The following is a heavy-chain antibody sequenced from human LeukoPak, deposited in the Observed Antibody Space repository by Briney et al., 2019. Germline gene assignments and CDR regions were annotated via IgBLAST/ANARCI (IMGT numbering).Heavy chain of an antibody. CDR2: INPSGGST. V-gene: IGHV1-46*01. Sequence: ASVKVSCKASGYTFTSYYMHWVRLAPGQGLEWMGIINPSGGSTSYAQKFQGRVTMTRDMSTSTVYMELSSLRSEDTAVYYCERGNNWYYYDSSGYYNWFNPWGQGTLVTVSS. CDR3: ERGNNWYYYDSSGYYNWFNP. CDR1: GYTFTSYY. J-gene: IGHJ5*02. D-gene: IGHD3-22*01.